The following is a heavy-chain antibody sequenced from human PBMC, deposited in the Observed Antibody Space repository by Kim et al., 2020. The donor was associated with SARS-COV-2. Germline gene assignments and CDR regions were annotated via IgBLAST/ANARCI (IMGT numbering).Heavy chain of an antibody. D-gene: IGHD3-3*01. CDR1: GESFTGYY. J-gene: IGHJ6*02. CDR3: ARGGIAILSNYYYALDV. Sequence: SETLSLTCAVYGESFTGYYWSWIRQSPGAGLEWIGEINHSGSTEYNSSLKSRGSISRDTSKKQFSLRVKSVTAAVTAVYYCARGGIAILSNYYYALDVWGQGTTVTVSS. V-gene: IGHV4-34*01. CDR2: INHSGST.